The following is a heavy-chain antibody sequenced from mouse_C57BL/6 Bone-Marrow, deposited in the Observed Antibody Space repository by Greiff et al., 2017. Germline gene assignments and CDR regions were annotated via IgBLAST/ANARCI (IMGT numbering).Heavy chain of an antibody. J-gene: IGHJ4*01. Sequence: EVKLQESGAELVRPGASVKLSCTASGFNITDDYMHWVKQRPEQGLEWIGWIDPENGGTEYASKFQGKATITADTSSNTAYLQLSSLTSEDTAVYYCTPRARGGNSYAMDDWGQGTSVTVSS. CDR1: GFNITDDY. V-gene: IGHV14-4*01. D-gene: IGHD2-1*01. CDR3: TPRARGGNSYAMDD. CDR2: IDPENGGT.